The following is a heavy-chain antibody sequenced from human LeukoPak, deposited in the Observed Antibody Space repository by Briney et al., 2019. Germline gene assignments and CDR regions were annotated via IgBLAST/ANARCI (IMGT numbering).Heavy chain of an antibody. CDR1: GFMFNSYA. V-gene: IGHV3-23*01. J-gene: IGHJ4*02. Sequence: GGSLRLSCAVSGFMFNSYAMSWVRQAPGKGLEWVSSISGSGGSTFYADSVKGRFTISRDNSKNTLDLQMNSMRAADTAVYYCATGRVREVSGPGDFDSWGQGALVIVSS. CDR2: ISGSGGST. D-gene: IGHD3-10*01. CDR3: ATGRVREVSGPGDFDS.